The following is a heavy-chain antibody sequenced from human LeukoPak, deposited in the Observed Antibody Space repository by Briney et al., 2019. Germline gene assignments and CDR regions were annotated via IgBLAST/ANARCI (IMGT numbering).Heavy chain of an antibody. CDR3: ATSSHDLLDTDY. Sequence: SSETLSLTCTVSGGSISSYYWSWIRQPPGKGLEWIGYIYYSGSTNYNPSLKSRVTISVDTSKNQFSLKLSSVTAADTAVYYCATSSHDLLDTDYWGQGTLVTVSS. D-gene: IGHD3-22*01. CDR1: GGSISSYY. CDR2: IYYSGST. V-gene: IGHV4-59*01. J-gene: IGHJ4*02.